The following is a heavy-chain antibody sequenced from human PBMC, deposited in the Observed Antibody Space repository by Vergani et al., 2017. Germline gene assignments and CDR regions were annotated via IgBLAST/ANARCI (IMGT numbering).Heavy chain of an antibody. CDR1: GYSLSSGYY. CDR2: LFHSGST. D-gene: IGHD3-22*01. Sequence: QVQLQESGPGLVKPSETLSLTCAVSGYSLSSGYYWGWIRQPPGKGLEWIGSLFHSGSTYYNPSLKSRVTISVDTSKNQFSLKPSSVTAADTAVYYCARQSFYDSSGYHHDAFDIWGQGTMVTVSS. J-gene: IGHJ3*02. CDR3: ARQSFYDSSGYHHDAFDI. V-gene: IGHV4-38-2*01.